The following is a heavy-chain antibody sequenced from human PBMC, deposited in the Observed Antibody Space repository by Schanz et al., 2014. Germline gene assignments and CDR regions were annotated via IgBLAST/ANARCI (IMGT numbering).Heavy chain of an antibody. Sequence: EVQLVESGGGLIQPGGSLRLSCAASGFGFSSYSMNWVRQAPGKGLEWVTAMNESHSTIYYADSVRGRFTISRDNAENTLFLQMNSLRAEETAVYNGAKGRVGELSAFDIWGQGTMVTVSS. V-gene: IGHV3-23*04. D-gene: IGHD3-10*01. CDR2: MNESHSTI. CDR1: GFGFSSYS. CDR3: AKGRVGELSAFDI. J-gene: IGHJ3*02.